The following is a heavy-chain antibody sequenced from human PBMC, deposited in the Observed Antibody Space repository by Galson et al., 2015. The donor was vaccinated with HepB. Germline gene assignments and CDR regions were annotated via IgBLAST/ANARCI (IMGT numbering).Heavy chain of an antibody. CDR3: ARDLRADYYGSGSYKY. D-gene: IGHD3-10*01. J-gene: IGHJ4*02. Sequence: SVKASCKASGYTFTSYGISWVRQAPGQGLEWMGWISAYNGNTNDAQKLQGRVTMTTDTSTSTAYMELRSLRSDDTAVYYCARDLRADYYGSGSYKYWGQGTLVTVSS. CDR2: ISAYNGNT. CDR1: GYTFTSYG. V-gene: IGHV1-18*01.